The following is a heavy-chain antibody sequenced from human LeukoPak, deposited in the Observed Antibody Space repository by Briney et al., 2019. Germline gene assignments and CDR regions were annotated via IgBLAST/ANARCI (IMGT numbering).Heavy chain of an antibody. J-gene: IGHJ4*02. V-gene: IGHV3-7*01. CDR1: GFTFNTYW. CDR3: ARDPGISAAGTVGYFDY. CDR2: IKEDGSVR. D-gene: IGHD6-13*01. Sequence: GGSLRLSCAVSGFTFNTYWMSWVRQAPVKGLEWVANIKEDGSVRYNVDSVKGRFTISRDNAENSVYLQMNSLRAEDTAVYYCARDPGISAAGTVGYFDYWGQGTLVTVSS.